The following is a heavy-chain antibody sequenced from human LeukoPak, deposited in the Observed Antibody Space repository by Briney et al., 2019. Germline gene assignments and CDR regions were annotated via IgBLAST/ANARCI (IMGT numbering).Heavy chain of an antibody. CDR3: AKPTDY. Sequence: GGSLRLSCAASGFTFSSYWIHWVRQTPGKGLVWVSTLNSAGSITPYADSVKGRFTISRDNAKNTLYLQMNSLRAEDTAVYYCAKPTDYWGQGTLVTVSS. CDR2: LNSAGSIT. V-gene: IGHV3-74*01. J-gene: IGHJ4*02. CDR1: GFTFSSYW.